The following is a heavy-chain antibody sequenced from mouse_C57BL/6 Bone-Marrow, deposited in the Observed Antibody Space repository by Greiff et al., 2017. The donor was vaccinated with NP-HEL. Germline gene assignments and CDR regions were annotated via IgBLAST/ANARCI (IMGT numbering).Heavy chain of an antibody. Sequence: EVKLVESGGGLVQPGGSLSLSCAASGFTFTDYYMSWVRQPPGKALEWLGFIRNKANGYTTEYSASVKGRFTISRDNSQSILYRQMNALRAEDSATYYCARYTRGYFDYWGQGTTLTVSS. CDR2: IRNKANGYTT. CDR1: GFTFTDYY. J-gene: IGHJ2*01. CDR3: ARYTRGYFDY. V-gene: IGHV7-3*01.